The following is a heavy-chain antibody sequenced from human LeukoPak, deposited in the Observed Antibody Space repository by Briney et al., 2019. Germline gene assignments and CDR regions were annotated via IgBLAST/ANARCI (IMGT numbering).Heavy chain of an antibody. J-gene: IGHJ6*02. D-gene: IGHD5-12*01. CDR3: ARARGQGIVAAFDMDV. CDR2: INPDCGGI. V-gene: IGHV1-2*02. CDR1: GCCFTVYY. Sequence: GASVMVSCKDSGCCFTVYYMHWVRQAPGHGLEWIVWINPDCGGIIYAKEFQGKVTMTSETSISTFYMDLSRLSSDDTAVYYCARARGQGIVAAFDMDVWGQGTTVTVSS.